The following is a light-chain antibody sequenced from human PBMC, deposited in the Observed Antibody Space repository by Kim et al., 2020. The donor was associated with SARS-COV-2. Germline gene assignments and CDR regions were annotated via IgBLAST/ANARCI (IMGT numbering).Light chain of an antibody. V-gene: IGKV3-20*01. CDR2: GAS. Sequence: LSPGESATHSCMSSQSVSLSYLAWYQQQPGQAPRLLIYGASSRATGIPDRFSGSGSGTDFTLTISRLEPEDFAVYYCQQYGSSPQTFGQGTKLEI. CDR1: QSVSLSY. CDR3: QQYGSSPQT. J-gene: IGKJ2*01.